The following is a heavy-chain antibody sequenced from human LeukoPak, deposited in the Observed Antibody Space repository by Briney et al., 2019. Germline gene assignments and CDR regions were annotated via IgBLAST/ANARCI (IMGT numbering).Heavy chain of an antibody. V-gene: IGHV3-23*01. Sequence: PGGSLRLSCAAFGFTFRDCGMSWVRQAPGKGLEWVSSISGSGYTTYYADSVKGRFTISRDNSKATLLLHMSSLRVEDTAVYYCAKGDSAAWPESWVDHWGQGTLVTVSS. CDR1: GFTFRDCG. J-gene: IGHJ5*02. CDR2: ISGSGYTT. D-gene: IGHD6-13*01. CDR3: AKGDSAAWPESWVDH.